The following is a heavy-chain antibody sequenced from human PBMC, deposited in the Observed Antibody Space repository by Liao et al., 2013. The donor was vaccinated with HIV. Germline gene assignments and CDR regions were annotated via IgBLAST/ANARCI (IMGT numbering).Heavy chain of an antibody. D-gene: IGHD5-12*01. V-gene: IGHV4-39*07. CDR1: GGSVSTTDFL. CDR3: VRDGVGYRDLGGLDP. CDR2: VYYTGST. J-gene: IGHJ5*02. Sequence: QLQLQESGPRLVKPSGTLSLTCSVSGGSVSTTDFLWSWVRQPPGRPLEWIGGVYYTGSTYLNPSLEGRVSLSIDTSQNRFSLTLTSVTAADTAVYYCVRDGVGYRDLGGLDPWGPGSPGHRLL.